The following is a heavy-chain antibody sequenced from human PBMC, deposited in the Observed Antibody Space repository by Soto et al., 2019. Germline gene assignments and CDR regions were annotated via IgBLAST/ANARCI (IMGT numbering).Heavy chain of an antibody. V-gene: IGHV6-1*01. CDR2: TYYRSKWYN. Sequence: SQTLSLTCAISGDSVSSNSAAWNWIRQSPSRGLEWLGRTYYRSKWYNDYAVSVKSRITIKPETSKNQFSLQLNSVTPEETAVYYCARTHVDIVATSPYCCMDVWGQGTTVTVSS. CDR3: ARTHVDIVATSPYCCMDV. D-gene: IGHD5-12*01. CDR1: GDSVSSNSAA. J-gene: IGHJ6*02.